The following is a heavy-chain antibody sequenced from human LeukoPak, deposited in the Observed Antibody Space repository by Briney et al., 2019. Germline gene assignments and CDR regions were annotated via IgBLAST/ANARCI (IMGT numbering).Heavy chain of an antibody. J-gene: IGHJ6*03. V-gene: IGHV3-74*01. Sequence: GGSLRLSCAASGWMHWVRQDPGKGLVWVSGINHDGSRTFYADSVKGRFTISRDNAKNTVYLQMNSLRVEDTAIYYCARDPYNGAYSEGYYYYYMDVWGKGTTVTVSS. CDR3: ARDPYNGAYSEGYYYYYMDV. D-gene: IGHD1-1*01. CDR2: INHDGSRT. CDR1: GW.